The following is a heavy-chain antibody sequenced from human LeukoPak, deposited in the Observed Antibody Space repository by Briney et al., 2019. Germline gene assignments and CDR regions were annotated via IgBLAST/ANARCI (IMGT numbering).Heavy chain of an antibody. CDR1: GYTFSGYY. CDR2: INPKSGGT. CDR3: ARSPDILTGENFDY. J-gene: IGHJ4*02. V-gene: IGHV1-2*02. D-gene: IGHD3-9*01. Sequence: GASVKVSCKASGYTFSGYYMHWVRQAPGQGLEWMGWINPKSGGTNEAQKFHDRFTMTRDTSIRTAYMEVSRLRSDDAAVYYCARSPDILTGENFDYWGQGALVTVSS.